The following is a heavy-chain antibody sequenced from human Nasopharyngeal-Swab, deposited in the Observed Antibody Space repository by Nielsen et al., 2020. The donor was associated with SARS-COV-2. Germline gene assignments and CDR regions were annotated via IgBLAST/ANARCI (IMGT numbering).Heavy chain of an antibody. Sequence: WIRQPPGKGLEWIGYIYYSGSTNYSPSLKSRVTISVDTSKNQFSLKLSSVTAADTAVYYCARGGGGYPRDAFDIWGQGTMVTVSS. CDR2: IYYSGST. D-gene: IGHD3-22*01. J-gene: IGHJ3*02. CDR3: ARGGGGYPRDAFDI. V-gene: IGHV4-59*01.